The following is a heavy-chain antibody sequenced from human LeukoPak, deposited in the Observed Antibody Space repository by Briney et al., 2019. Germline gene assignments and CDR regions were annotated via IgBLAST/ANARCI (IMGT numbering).Heavy chain of an antibody. CDR3: ARNYDSSGYYYNEGAFDI. CDR2: IYYSGST. J-gene: IGHJ3*02. CDR1: GRSISNYY. Sequence: SETLSLTCTVSGRSISNYYWSWIRRPPGKGLEWIGYIYYSGSTNYNPSLKSRVTISVDTSKNQFSLKLTSVTAADTAVYYCARNYDSSGYYYNEGAFDIWGQGTMVTVSS. V-gene: IGHV4-59*01. D-gene: IGHD3-22*01.